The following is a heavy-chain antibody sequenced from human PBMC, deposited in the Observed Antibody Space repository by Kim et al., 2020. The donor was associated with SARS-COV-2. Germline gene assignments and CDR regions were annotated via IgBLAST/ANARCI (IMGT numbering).Heavy chain of an antibody. CDR3: AKENRRSYYIDY. J-gene: IGHJ4*02. Sequence: YYADSVKGRFTISRDNSKNTLYLQMNSLRAEDTAVYYCAKENRRSYYIDYWGQGTLVTVSS. V-gene: IGHV3-23*01. D-gene: IGHD3-10*01.